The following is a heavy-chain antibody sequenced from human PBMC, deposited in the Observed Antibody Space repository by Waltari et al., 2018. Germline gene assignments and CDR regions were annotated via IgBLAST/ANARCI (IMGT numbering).Heavy chain of an antibody. CDR2: ITIASSYI. J-gene: IGHJ4*02. CDR3: AREAVTMVRGITTFDY. Sequence: EVQLVESGGGLVKPGGSLRLSCAASGCTFSSDRMSWVRQAPGKGLEWVSSITIASSYIYYADSVKGRFTISRDNAKNSLYLQMNSLTAEDTAVYYCAREAVTMVRGITTFDYWGQGTLVTVSS. V-gene: IGHV3-21*01. D-gene: IGHD3-10*01. CDR1: GCTFSSDR.